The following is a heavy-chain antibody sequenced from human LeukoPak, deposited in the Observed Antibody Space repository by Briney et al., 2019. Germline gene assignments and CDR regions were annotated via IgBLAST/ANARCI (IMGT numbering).Heavy chain of an antibody. V-gene: IGHV4-59*01. J-gene: IGHJ4*02. CDR3: AREALDSRGYYPFDY. CDR2: IFHSGST. CDR1: GGSISTYY. Sequence: SETLSLTCTVSGGSISTYYWSWIRQPPGKGLKWIGYIFHSGSTNYNPSLKSRVTISVDTSTNLFSLKLSSVTAADTAVYYCAREALDSRGYYPFDYWGRGTLVTVSS. D-gene: IGHD3-22*01.